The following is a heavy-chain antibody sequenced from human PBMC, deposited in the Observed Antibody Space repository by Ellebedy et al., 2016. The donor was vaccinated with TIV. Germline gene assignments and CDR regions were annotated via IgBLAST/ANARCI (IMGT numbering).Heavy chain of an antibody. Sequence: GGSLRLSXAASGFTFNTFGMHWVRQAPGKGLEWVALIWYDGSNKYYADSVKGRFTVSRDNSKNTLYLQMDSLRTDDTAVYYCARGRDCISTSCFADGMDVWGQGTAVTVS. J-gene: IGHJ6*02. CDR2: IWYDGSNK. D-gene: IGHD2-2*01. V-gene: IGHV3-33*01. CDR3: ARGRDCISTSCFADGMDV. CDR1: GFTFNTFG.